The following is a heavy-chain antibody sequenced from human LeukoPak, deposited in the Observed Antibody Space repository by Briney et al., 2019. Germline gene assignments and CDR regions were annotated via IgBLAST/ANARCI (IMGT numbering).Heavy chain of an antibody. CDR3: ARDKDYYDSSGYDY. CDR2: IKQDGSEK. CDR1: GFTFSSYW. J-gene: IGHJ4*02. V-gene: IGHV3-7*01. Sequence: GGSLRLSCAASGFTFSSYWMSWVRQAPGKGLEWVANIKQDGSEKYYVDSVKGRFTISRDNAKNSLYLQMNSLRAEDTAVYCCARDKDYYDSSGYDYWGQGTLVTVSS. D-gene: IGHD3-22*01.